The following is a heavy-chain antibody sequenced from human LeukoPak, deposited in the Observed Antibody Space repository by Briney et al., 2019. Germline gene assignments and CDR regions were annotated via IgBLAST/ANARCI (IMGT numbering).Heavy chain of an antibody. CDR2: ISWDGGST. CDR1: GFTFDDYA. J-gene: IGHJ6*03. D-gene: IGHD6-19*01. CDR3: AKGSTVAGNYYMDV. Sequence: GGSLRLSCAASGFTFDDYAMHWVRQAPGKGLEWVSLISWDGGSTYYADSVKGRFTISRDNSKNSLYLQMNSLRAEDTALYYCAKGSTVAGNYYMDVWGKGTTVTVSS. V-gene: IGHV3-43D*03.